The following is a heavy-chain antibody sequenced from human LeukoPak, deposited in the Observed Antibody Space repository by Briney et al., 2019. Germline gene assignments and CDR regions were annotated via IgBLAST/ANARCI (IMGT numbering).Heavy chain of an antibody. J-gene: IGHJ6*03. V-gene: IGHV1-46*03. Sequence: ASVKVSCKASGYTFTSYYMHWVRQAPGQGLEWMGIINPSGGSTSYEQKFQGRVTMTRDTSTSTVYMELSSLRSEDTAVYYCAREVGATDSYYYYYMDVWGKGTTVTVSS. CDR1: GYTFTSYY. D-gene: IGHD1-26*01. CDR3: AREVGATDSYYYYYMDV. CDR2: INPSGGST.